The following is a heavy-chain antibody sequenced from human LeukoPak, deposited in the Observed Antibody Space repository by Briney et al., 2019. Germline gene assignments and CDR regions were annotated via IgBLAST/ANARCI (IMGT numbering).Heavy chain of an antibody. J-gene: IGHJ5*02. D-gene: IGHD3-22*01. Sequence: ASVTVSCKASGYTFTGYYMHWVRQAPGQGLEWMGRINPSSGGTNYPQKFQGRVTMTRDTSISTAYMELSRLRSDDTAVYYCARDFSSSGYYRFDPWGQGTLVTVSS. V-gene: IGHV1-2*06. CDR2: INPSSGGT. CDR1: GYTFTGYY. CDR3: ARDFSSSGYYRFDP.